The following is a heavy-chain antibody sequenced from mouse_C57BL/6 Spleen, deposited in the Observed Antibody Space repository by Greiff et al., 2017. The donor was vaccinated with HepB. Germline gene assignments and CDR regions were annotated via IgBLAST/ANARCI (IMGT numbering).Heavy chain of an antibody. Sequence: EVQLQQSGPVLVKPGASVKMSCKASGYTFTDYYMNWVKQSHGKSLEWIGVINPYNGGSSYNQKFKGKATLTVDKSSSTAYMELNRLTSEDSAVYYCARLGGYDQAWFAYWGQGTLVTVSA. CDR3: ARLGGYDQAWFAY. CDR1: GYTFTDYY. D-gene: IGHD2-14*01. CDR2: INPYNGGS. J-gene: IGHJ3*01. V-gene: IGHV1-19*01.